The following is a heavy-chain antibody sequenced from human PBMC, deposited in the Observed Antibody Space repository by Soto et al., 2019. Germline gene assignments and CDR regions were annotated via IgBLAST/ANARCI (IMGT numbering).Heavy chain of an antibody. D-gene: IGHD3-10*01. J-gene: IGHJ4*02. V-gene: IGHV1-69*05. CDR2: IIPIFGTA. CDR1: GGTFSSYA. CDR3: ARTAYYYGSGSYMGSFDY. Sequence: ASVKVSCKASGGTFSSYAISWVRQAPGQGLEWMGGIIPIFGTAKYSQKFQGRVTITRDTSASTAYMELSSLRSEDTAVYYCARTAYYYGSGSYMGSFDYWGQGTLVTVSS.